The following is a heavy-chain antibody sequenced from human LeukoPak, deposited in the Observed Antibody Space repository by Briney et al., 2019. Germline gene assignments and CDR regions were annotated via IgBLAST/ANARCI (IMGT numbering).Heavy chain of an antibody. V-gene: IGHV1-18*04. J-gene: IGHJ4*02. CDR2: ISAYNGNT. CDR3: ARESRYYGSGSFDY. CDR1: GYTFTSYG. D-gene: IGHD3-10*01. Sequence: ASVKVSCKASGYTFTSYGISWVRQAPGQGLEWMGWISAYNGNTNYAPKLQGRVTMTTDTSTSTAYMELRSLGSDDTAVYYCARESRYYGSGSFDYWGQGTLVTVSS.